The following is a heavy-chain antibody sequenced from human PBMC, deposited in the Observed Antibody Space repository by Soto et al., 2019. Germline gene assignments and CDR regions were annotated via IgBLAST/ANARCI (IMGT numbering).Heavy chain of an antibody. CDR1: GFTFNSFT. J-gene: IGHJ1*01. CDR3: ATWEERYFQD. V-gene: IGHV3-30*04. CDR2: ISHDGSHK. Sequence: QVQLVESGGGVVQPGRSLRLSCAASGFTFNSFTMHWVRQAPGKGLEWVAVISHDGSHKYTADSVKGRFTISRDDSKNTLYLQMNSLIVEDTAIYYCATWEERYFQDWGQGTLVTVSS. D-gene: IGHD1-26*01.